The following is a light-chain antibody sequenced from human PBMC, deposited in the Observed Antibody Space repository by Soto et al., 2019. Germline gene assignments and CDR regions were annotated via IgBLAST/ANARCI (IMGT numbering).Light chain of an antibody. CDR2: GAS. CDR1: QSVNAS. Sequence: EVVMTQTPATLSVSPGERATLSCRASQSVNASLAWYQQRHGQAPRVIIHGASNRATGIPARFSGSGFGTEFILTISSLQSEDFAVYYCQQYNTWLWTFGQGTKVEI. J-gene: IGKJ1*01. V-gene: IGKV3-15*01. CDR3: QQYNTWLWT.